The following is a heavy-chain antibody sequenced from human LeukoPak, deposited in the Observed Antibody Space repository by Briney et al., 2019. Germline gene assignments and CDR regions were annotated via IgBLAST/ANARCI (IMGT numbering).Heavy chain of an antibody. CDR3: ARDHRGYYADY. Sequence: SSQTLSLTCTVSGGSISSGSYYWSWIRQPAGKGLEWIGRIYTSGSTNYNPSLKSRVTISVDTLKKQFSLKLRSVPAADTAVYYCARDHRGYYADYWGQGTLVTVSS. D-gene: IGHD3-22*01. CDR1: GGSISSGSYY. V-gene: IGHV4-61*02. CDR2: IYTSGST. J-gene: IGHJ4*02.